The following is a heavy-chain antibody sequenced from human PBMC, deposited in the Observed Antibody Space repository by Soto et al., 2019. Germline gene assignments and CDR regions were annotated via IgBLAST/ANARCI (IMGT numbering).Heavy chain of an antibody. D-gene: IGHD6-13*01. CDR2: INAGNGNT. J-gene: IGHJ4*02. Sequence: ASVKVSCKASGYTFTSYAMHWVRQAPGQRLEWMGWINAGNGNTKYSQKFQGRVTITRDTSASTAYMELRSLRSDDTAVYYCARGGIAAAGTVYWGQGTLVTVSS. CDR1: GYTFTSYA. V-gene: IGHV1-3*01. CDR3: ARGGIAAAGTVY.